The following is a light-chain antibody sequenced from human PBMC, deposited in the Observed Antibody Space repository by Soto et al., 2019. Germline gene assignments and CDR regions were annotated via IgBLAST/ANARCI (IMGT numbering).Light chain of an antibody. CDR2: EVS. V-gene: IGLV2-14*01. J-gene: IGLJ3*02. Sequence: QSALTQPASVSGSPGQSITISCTGTSSDVGGYNFVYWYQHQPGKAPKLMIYEVSNRPSGVSNRFSGSKSGNTASLTISGLQYEDEDDYYCSSYTTNSRGVFGGGTKLTVL. CDR1: SSDVGGYNF. CDR3: SSYTTNSRGV.